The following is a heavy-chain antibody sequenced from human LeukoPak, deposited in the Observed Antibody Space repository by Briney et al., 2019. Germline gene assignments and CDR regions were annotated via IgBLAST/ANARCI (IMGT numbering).Heavy chain of an antibody. J-gene: IGHJ4*02. CDR1: GFTFSRYA. D-gene: IGHD2-15*01. CDR2: ISGSGGST. V-gene: IGHV3-23*01. Sequence: GGSLRLSCAASGFTFSRYAMNWVRQAPGKGLEWVSTISGSGGSTYYADSVKGRFTISRDNSKNSLYLQMNSLRAEDTAVYYCAKRGVYCSGGTCYSYYFDYWGQGILVTVSS. CDR3: AKRGVYCSGGTCYSYYFDY.